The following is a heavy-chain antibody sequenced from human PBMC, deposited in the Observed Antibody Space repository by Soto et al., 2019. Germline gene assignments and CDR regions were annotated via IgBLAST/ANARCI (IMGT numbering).Heavy chain of an antibody. CDR2: IYSGGST. CDR3: ARDRRLGYYYYYYGMDV. J-gene: IGHJ6*02. CDR1: GFTVSSNY. D-gene: IGHD5-12*01. V-gene: IGHV3-53*05. Sequence: PGGSLRLSCAASGFTVSSNYMSWVRQAPGKGLEWVSVIYSGGSTYYADSVKGRFTISRDNSKNTLYLQMNSLRAEDTAVYYCARDRRLGYYYYYYGMDVWGQGTTVTVSS.